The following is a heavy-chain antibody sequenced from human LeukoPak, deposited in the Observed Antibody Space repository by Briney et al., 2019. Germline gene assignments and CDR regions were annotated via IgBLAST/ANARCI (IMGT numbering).Heavy chain of an antibody. CDR3: ARDRLVGATTPIYYYGMDV. D-gene: IGHD1-26*01. J-gene: IGHJ6*02. CDR2: IYSGGST. CDR1: GFTVSSNY. Sequence: GGSLRLSCAASGFTVSSNYMSWVRQAPGKGLEWVSVIYSGGSTYYADSVKGRFTISRDNSKNTLYLQMNSLRAEDTAVYYCARDRLVGATTPIYYYGMDVWGQGTTVTVSS. V-gene: IGHV3-53*01.